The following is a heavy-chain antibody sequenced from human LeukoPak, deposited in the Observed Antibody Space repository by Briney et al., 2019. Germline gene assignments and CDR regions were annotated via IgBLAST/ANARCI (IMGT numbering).Heavy chain of an antibody. J-gene: IGHJ4*02. V-gene: IGHV4-39*07. CDR1: GGSISGSSNY. Sequence: SETLSLTCTVSGGSISGSSNYWGWIRQPPGKGLEWIGSIYYSGTTYYNPSLKSRVTISVDTSKNQFSLKLSSVTAADTAVYYCATTTIRLGYWGQGTLVTVSS. CDR2: IYYSGTT. D-gene: IGHD1-26*01. CDR3: ATTTIRLGY.